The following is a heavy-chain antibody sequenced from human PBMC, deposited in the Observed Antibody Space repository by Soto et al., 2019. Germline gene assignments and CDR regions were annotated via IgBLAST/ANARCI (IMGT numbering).Heavy chain of an antibody. V-gene: IGHV3-53*01. CDR1: GFSVSANY. D-gene: IGHD2-8*01. J-gene: IGHJ5*02. Sequence: HPGGSLRLSCVASGFSVSANYMTWMRQAPGKGLEWVSVIHGGGNTYYADSVKGRFTISRDNSKNTLYLQMNSLRAEDTAVYYCANHARERPKWNWFDPWGQGTLVTVSS. CDR3: ANHARERPKWNWFDP. CDR2: IHGGGNT.